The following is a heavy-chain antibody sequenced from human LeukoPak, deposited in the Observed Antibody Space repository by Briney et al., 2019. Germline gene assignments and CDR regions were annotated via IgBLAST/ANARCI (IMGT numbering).Heavy chain of an antibody. J-gene: IGHJ6*02. V-gene: IGHV3-30-3*01. CDR1: GFTFSSYW. Sequence: GGSLRLSCAASGFTFSSYWMSWVRQAPGKGLEWVAVISYDGSNKYYADSVKGRFTISRDNSKNTLYLQMNSLRAEDTAVYYCARGVGLRTLMDVWGQGTTVTVSS. CDR2: ISYDGSNK. CDR3: ARGVGLRTLMDV. D-gene: IGHD1-14*01.